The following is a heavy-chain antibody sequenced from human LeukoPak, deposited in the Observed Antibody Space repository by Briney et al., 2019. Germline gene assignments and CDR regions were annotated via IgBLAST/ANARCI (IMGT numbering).Heavy chain of an antibody. CDR3: AKMAGSSGWYYFDY. CDR2: ISYDGSNK. J-gene: IGHJ4*02. V-gene: IGHV3-30*18. Sequence: PGRSLRLSCAASGFTFSSYGMHWVRQAPGKGLEWVAVISYDGSNKYYADSVKGRFTISRDNSKNTLYLQMNSLRAEDTAVYYCAKMAGSSGWYYFDYWGQGTLVTVSS. CDR1: GFTFSSYG. D-gene: IGHD6-19*01.